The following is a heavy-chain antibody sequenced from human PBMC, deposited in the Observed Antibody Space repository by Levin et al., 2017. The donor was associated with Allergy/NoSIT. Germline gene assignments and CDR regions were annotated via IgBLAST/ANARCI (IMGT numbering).Heavy chain of an antibody. D-gene: IGHD4-17*01. V-gene: IGHV3-11*05. CDR1: GFTFSDYY. CDR3: ARVVQANGDYGIFDY. CDR2: ISSSSSYT. J-gene: IGHJ4*02. Sequence: GGSLRLSCAASGFTFSDYYMSWIRQAPGKGLEWVSYISSSSSYTNYADSVKGRFTISRDNAKNSLYLQMNSLRAEDTAVYYCARVVQANGDYGIFDYWGQGTLVTVSS.